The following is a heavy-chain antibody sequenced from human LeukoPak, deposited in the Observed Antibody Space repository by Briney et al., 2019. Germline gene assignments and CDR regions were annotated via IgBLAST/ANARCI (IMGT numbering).Heavy chain of an antibody. Sequence: GGSLRLSCAASGFTFSGSAMHWVRQASGKGLEWVGRIRGKTNSYATAYAASAKGRFTISRDDSKNTAYLQMNSLKTEDTAVYYCARSSRDGYNPDYWGQGTLVTVSS. J-gene: IGHJ4*02. CDR1: GFTFSGSA. CDR2: IRGKTNSYAT. CDR3: ARSSRDGYNPDY. V-gene: IGHV3-73*01. D-gene: IGHD5-24*01.